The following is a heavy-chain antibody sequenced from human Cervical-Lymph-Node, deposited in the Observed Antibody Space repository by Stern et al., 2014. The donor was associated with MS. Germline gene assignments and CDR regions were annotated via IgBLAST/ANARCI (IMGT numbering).Heavy chain of an antibody. CDR1: GYTFSSYA. CDR2: ISGYNGNT. Sequence: VQLVESGAEVKKPGASVKVSCKASGYTFSSYAISWVRQAPGEGLEWLGRISGYNGNTNYAQKFQGRVTMTTDTSTSTAFMELGNLRSDDTAVYYCARGISIAYYSDTTGYFDAFDMWGQGTMVTVSS. D-gene: IGHD3-22*01. V-gene: IGHV1-18*01. CDR3: ARGISIAYYSDTTGYFDAFDM. J-gene: IGHJ3*02.